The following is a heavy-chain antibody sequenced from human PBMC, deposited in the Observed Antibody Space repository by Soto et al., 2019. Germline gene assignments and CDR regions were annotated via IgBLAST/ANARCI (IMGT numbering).Heavy chain of an antibody. J-gene: IGHJ4*02. CDR1: GSSISSGGYS. V-gene: IGHV4-30-2*01. CDR2: IYHSGST. CDR3: ARGPPSDLDY. Sequence: PSETLSLTCAVSGSSISSGGYSWSWIRQPPGKGLEWIGYIYHSGSTYYNPSLKSRVTISVDRSKNQFSLKLSSVTAADTAVYYCARGPPSDLDYWGQGTLVTVSS.